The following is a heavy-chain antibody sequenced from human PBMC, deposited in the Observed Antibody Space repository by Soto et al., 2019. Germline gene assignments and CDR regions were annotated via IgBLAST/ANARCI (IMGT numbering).Heavy chain of an antibody. D-gene: IGHD3-16*01. V-gene: IGHV1-18*01. CDR2: ISPYTSNT. CDR1: GYTFVNYG. J-gene: IGHJ6*02. CDR3: VMVDNYVTPTPQDV. Sequence: QVQLVQSGDEVKKPGASVKVSCKTSGYTFVNYGIAWVRQAPRQGLEWMGSISPYTSNTHSASKVQGRLTMTTDTSTSTAYMDLGSLTSDDTAVYYCVMVDNYVTPTPQDVWAQGTTVTVSS.